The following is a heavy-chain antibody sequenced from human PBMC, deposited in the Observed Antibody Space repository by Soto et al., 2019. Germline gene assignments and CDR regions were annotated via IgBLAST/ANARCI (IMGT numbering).Heavy chain of an antibody. V-gene: IGHV3-30-3*01. CDR2: ISYDGSNK. CDR3: AREDIVVVVAATGPDYYFDY. J-gene: IGHJ4*02. CDR1: GFTFSSYA. Sequence: QVQLVESGGGVVQPGRSLRLSCAASGFTFSSYAMHWVRQAPGKGLEWVAVISYDGSNKYYADSVKGRFTISRENSKNTLYLQMNSLRAEDTAVYYCAREDIVVVVAATGPDYYFDYWGQGTLVTVSS. D-gene: IGHD2-15*01.